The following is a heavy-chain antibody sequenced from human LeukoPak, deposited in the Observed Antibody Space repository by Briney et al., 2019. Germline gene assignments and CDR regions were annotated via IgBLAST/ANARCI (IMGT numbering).Heavy chain of an antibody. CDR1: GGTFSSYA. CDR2: IIPIFGTA. V-gene: IGHV1-69*05. J-gene: IGHJ6*03. CDR3: AMTPHYYYYMDV. Sequence: ASVKVSCKASGGTFSSYAISWVRQAPGQGLEWMGGIIPIFGTANYAQKFQGRVTITTDESTSTAYMELSSLRSEDTAVYYCAMTPHYYYYMDVWGKGTTVTVSS.